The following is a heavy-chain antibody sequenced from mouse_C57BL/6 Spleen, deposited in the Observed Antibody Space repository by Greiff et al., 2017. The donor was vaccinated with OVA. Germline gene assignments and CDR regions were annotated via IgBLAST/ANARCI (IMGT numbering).Heavy chain of an antibody. V-gene: IGHV5-17*01. J-gene: IGHJ4*01. CDR1: GFTFRDYG. CDR2: ISSGSSTI. Sequence: EVKLQESGGGLVKPGGSLKLSCAASGFTFRDYGMHWVRQAPEKGLEWVAYISSGSSTIYYADTVKGRFTISRDNAKNTLFLQMTSLRSEDTAMYYCARNWDDAMDYWGQGTSVTVSS. D-gene: IGHD4-1*01. CDR3: ARNWDDAMDY.